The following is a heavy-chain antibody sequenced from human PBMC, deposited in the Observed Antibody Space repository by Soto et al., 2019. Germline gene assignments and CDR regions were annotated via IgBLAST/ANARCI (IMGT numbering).Heavy chain of an antibody. V-gene: IGHV4-30-4*01. CDR1: GGSISSGDYY. D-gene: IGHD3-9*01. Sequence: QVQLQESGPGLVKPSQTLSLTCTVSGGSISSGDYYWSWIRQPPGKGLEWIGYIYYSGSTYYNPSLKSRVTISVDTSKNQFSLKLSSVTAADTAVYYCASCSITIFSDRPGGYYFDYWGQGTLVTVSS. CDR2: IYYSGST. J-gene: IGHJ4*02. CDR3: ASCSITIFSDRPGGYYFDY.